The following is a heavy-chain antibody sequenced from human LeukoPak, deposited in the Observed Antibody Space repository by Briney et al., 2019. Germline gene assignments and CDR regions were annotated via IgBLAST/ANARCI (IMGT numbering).Heavy chain of an antibody. J-gene: IGHJ5*02. Sequence: SETLSLTCSVSGGSISSSSYYWGWIRQPPGKGLEWIGSIYYSGSTYYNPSLKSRVTISVDTSKNQFSLKLSSVTAADTAVYYCARGSVSSWSSRFAPWGQGTLVTVSS. CDR2: IYYSGST. D-gene: IGHD6-13*01. V-gene: IGHV4-39*01. CDR1: GGSISSSSYY. CDR3: ARGSVSSWSSRFAP.